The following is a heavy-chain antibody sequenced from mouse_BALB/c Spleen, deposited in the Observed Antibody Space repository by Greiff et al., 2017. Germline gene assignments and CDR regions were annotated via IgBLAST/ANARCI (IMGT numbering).Heavy chain of an antibody. V-gene: IGHV5-4*02. CDR3: ARDYGSSYKAWFAY. Sequence: EVKLMESGGGLVKPGGSLKLSCAASGFTFSDYYMYWVRQTPEKRLEWVATISDGGSYTYYPDSVKGRFTISRDNAKNNLYLQMSSLKSEDTAMYYCARDYGSSYKAWFAYWGQGTLVTVSA. CDR1: GFTFSDYY. J-gene: IGHJ3*01. CDR2: ISDGGSYT. D-gene: IGHD1-1*01.